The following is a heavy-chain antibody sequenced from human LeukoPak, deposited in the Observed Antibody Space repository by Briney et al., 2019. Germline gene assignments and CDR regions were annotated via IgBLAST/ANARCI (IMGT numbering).Heavy chain of an antibody. CDR2: IYYTGRT. J-gene: IGHJ5*02. D-gene: IGHD4-11*01. V-gene: IGHV4-59*08. CDR3: ARHGRVYYSDYWWFDP. CDR1: GWSFSGYY. Sequence: SETLSLTCAVYGWSFSGYYWSWIRQPPGKGLEWIGYIYYTGRTNYNPSLKSRVTISVDTSKNQFSLKLSSVTATDTAVYYCARHGRVYYSDYWWFDPWGQGTLVTVSS.